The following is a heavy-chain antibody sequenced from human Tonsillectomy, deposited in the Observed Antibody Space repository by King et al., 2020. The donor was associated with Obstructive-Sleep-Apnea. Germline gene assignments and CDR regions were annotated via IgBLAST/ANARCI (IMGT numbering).Heavy chain of an antibody. Sequence: EQLVQSGAEVKKPGSAVKVSCKASGGSLSNYAVSWVRQAPGQGLEWMGGIIPLFGIANYAQSFQDRVTITADESTSTAYLELSSLRSGDTAIYYCARAGTVTHNHHFGMDVWGQGTTVTVS. CDR3: ARAGTVTHNHHFGMDV. D-gene: IGHD4-17*01. CDR1: GGSLSNYA. J-gene: IGHJ6*02. V-gene: IGHV1-69*01. CDR2: IIPLFGIA.